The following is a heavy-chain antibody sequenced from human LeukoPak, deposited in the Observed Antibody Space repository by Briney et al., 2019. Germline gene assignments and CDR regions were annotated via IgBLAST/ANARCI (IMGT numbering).Heavy chain of an antibody. CDR3: ARESRYSSGWSV. V-gene: IGHV1-69*01. D-gene: IGHD6-19*01. J-gene: IGHJ6*02. CDR1: GGTFSSYA. CDR2: IIPIFGTA. Sequence: ASVKVSCKASGGTFSSYAISWVRQAPGQGLEWMGGIIPIFGTANYAQKFQGRVTITADESTSTAYMELSSLRSEDTAVYYCARESRYSSGWSVWGQGTTVTASS.